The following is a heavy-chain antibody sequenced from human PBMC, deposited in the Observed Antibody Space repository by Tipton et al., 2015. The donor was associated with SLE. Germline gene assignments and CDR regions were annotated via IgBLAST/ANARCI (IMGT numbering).Heavy chain of an antibody. CDR2: IKSKTDGGTT. V-gene: IGHV3-15*01. CDR1: GFTFSNAW. D-gene: IGHD3-10*01. Sequence: PLRLSCAASGFTFSNAWMSWVRQAPGKGLEWAGRIKSKTDGGTTDYAAPVKGRFTISRDDSKNTLYLQMNSLKTEDTAVYYCTTEGHYYGSGSRIGGMDVWGQGTTVTVSS. J-gene: IGHJ6*02. CDR3: TTEGHYYGSGSRIGGMDV.